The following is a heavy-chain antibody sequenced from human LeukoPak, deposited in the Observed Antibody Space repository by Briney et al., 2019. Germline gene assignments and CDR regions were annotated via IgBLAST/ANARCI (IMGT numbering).Heavy chain of an antibody. Sequence: SVRVSFKASGFTFTISTVQWVRQARGQRLEWIGWIVVGSGNTNYAQKFQERVTITRDMSTSTAYMELSSLRSEDTAVYYCAAVDYGAAGAFDIWGQGTMVTVSS. CDR3: AAVDYGAAGAFDI. D-gene: IGHD4-17*01. CDR1: GFTFTIST. J-gene: IGHJ3*02. V-gene: IGHV1-58*01. CDR2: IVVGSGNT.